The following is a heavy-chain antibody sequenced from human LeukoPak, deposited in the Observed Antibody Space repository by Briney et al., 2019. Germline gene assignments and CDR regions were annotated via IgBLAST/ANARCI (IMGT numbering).Heavy chain of an antibody. J-gene: IGHJ4*02. CDR2: IVVGSGNT. CDR3: AAARPGVVKAYYFDY. CDR1: GFTFTSSA. D-gene: IGHD3-3*01. Sequence: SVKVSCKASGFTFTSSAVQWVRQARGQRLEWIGWIVVGSGNTNYAQKFQERVTITRDMSTSTAYMELSSLRSEDTAVYYCAAARPGVVKAYYFDYWGQGTLVTVSS. V-gene: IGHV1-58*01.